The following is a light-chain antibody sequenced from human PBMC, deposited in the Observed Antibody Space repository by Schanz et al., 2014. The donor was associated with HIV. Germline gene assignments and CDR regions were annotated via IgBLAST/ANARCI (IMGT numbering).Light chain of an antibody. CDR2: GAS. V-gene: IGKV3-20*01. CDR1: QSLGSNF. CDR3: QQYGVSPPWT. J-gene: IGKJ1*01. Sequence: EIVLTQSPATLSVSPGERATLSCRASQSLGSNFLAWYQQKPGQAPRLLISGASTRATGIPARFSGSGSGTDFTLTISRLEPEDFAVYYCQQYGVSPPWTFGQGTKVEIK.